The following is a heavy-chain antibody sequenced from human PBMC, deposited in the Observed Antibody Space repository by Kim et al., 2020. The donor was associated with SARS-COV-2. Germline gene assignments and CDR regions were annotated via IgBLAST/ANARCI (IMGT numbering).Heavy chain of an antibody. D-gene: IGHD1-26*01. CDR2: RIT. V-gene: IGHV3-74*01. J-gene: IGHJ4*02. CDR3: TRDIGGRYGY. Sequence: RITEHADTGRGRSTISRHKAKNTLYLQMSSLRAEDTALYYCTRDIGGRYGYWGQGTLVTVSS.